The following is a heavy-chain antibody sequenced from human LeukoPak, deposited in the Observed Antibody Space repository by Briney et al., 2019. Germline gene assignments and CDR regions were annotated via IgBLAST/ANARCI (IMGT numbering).Heavy chain of an antibody. V-gene: IGHV1-2*02. Sequence: GASVKVSCKASGYTFTGCYMHWVRQAPGHGLEWMGWINPSSGGTNYAQKFQGRVTMTRDTSISTAYMELSRLRSDDTAVYYCARVEQLVLGWFDPWGQGTLVTVSA. J-gene: IGHJ5*02. CDR1: GYTFTGCY. CDR3: ARVEQLVLGWFDP. D-gene: IGHD6-6*01. CDR2: INPSSGGT.